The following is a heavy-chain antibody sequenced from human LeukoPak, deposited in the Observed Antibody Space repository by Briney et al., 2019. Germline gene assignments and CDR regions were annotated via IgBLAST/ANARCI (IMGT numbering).Heavy chain of an antibody. V-gene: IGHV3-7*01. Sequence: GGSLRLSCAASGFTFSSYWMSWVRQAPGKGLEWEANIKQDGSEKYYVDSVKGRFTIPRDNAKNSLYLQMNSLRAEDTAVYYCARAPFIAVAGTRGFDYWGQGTLVTVSS. J-gene: IGHJ4*02. D-gene: IGHD6-19*01. CDR2: IKQDGSEK. CDR1: GFTFSSYW. CDR3: ARAPFIAVAGTRGFDY.